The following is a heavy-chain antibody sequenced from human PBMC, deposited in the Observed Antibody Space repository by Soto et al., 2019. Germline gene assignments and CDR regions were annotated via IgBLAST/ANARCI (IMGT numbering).Heavy chain of an antibody. V-gene: IGHV2-70*11. D-gene: IGHD6-13*01. Sequence: SGPTMVNPTQTLTLTCTFAGFSLSTSGMCVSWIRQPPGKALEWLARIDWDDDKYYSTSLKTRLTISKDTSKNQVVLTMTNMDPVDTATYYCARGLMRSLAAAGNRYYYYYYGMDVWGQGTTVTVSS. J-gene: IGHJ6*02. CDR3: ARGLMRSLAAAGNRYYYYYYGMDV. CDR2: IDWDDDK. CDR1: GFSLSTSGMC.